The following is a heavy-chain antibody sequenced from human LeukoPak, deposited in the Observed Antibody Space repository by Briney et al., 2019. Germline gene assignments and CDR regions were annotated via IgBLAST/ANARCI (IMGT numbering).Heavy chain of an antibody. D-gene: IGHD6-13*01. CDR3: ARDPTLAAGGYYFGL. V-gene: IGHV4-31*03. CDR2: IFDSGNT. Sequence: SETLSLTCTVSGGSLRSDSYYWSWIRQSPGQDLEWIGYIFDSGNTYYNPSLSSRVTISIDTSPNQFSLNLKSVTAADTAVYYCARDPTLAAGGYYFGLWGQGTLVTVSS. J-gene: IGHJ4*02. CDR1: GGSLRSDSYY.